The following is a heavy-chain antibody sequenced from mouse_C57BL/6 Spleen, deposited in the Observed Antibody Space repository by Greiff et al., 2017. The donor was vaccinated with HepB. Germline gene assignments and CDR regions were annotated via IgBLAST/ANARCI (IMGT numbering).Heavy chain of an antibody. V-gene: IGHV5-9-1*02. J-gene: IGHJ2*01. CDR2: ISSGGDYI. CDR1: GFTFSSYA. CDR3: TRDGGTTVVAPFDY. Sequence: EVKLMESGEGLVKPGGSLKLSCAASGFTFSSYAMSWVRQTPEKRLEWVAYISSGGDYIYYADTVKGRFTISRDNARNTLYLQMSSLKSEDTAMYYCTRDGGTTVVAPFDYWGQGTTLTVSS. D-gene: IGHD1-1*01.